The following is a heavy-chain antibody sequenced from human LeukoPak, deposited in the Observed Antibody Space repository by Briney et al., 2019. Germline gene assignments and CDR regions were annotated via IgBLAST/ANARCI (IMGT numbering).Heavy chain of an antibody. V-gene: IGHV3-53*04. Sequence: TGGSLRLSCAASGFTVSSNYMSWVRQAPGKGLEWVSVIYSGGSTYYADSVKGRFTISRHNSKNTLYLQMNSLRAEDTAVYYCARDLLFAAATPPIAFDIWGQGTMVTVSS. CDR2: IYSGGST. CDR1: GFTVSSNY. J-gene: IGHJ3*02. D-gene: IGHD2-15*01. CDR3: ARDLLFAAATPPIAFDI.